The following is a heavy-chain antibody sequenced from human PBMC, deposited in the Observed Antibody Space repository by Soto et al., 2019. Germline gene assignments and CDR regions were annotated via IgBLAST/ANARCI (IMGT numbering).Heavy chain of an antibody. CDR3: ARRGTYYFYY. Sequence: SERLSLTCTASGDSINTFSYFWSWIRQHPQKGLEWIGYVHSSGNTYYNPSFKHRVTISIDTSDNKFSLNLGSVTAADTAVYYCARRGTYYFYYWGQGIRATVSS. CDR1: GDSINTFSYF. D-gene: IGHD2-15*01. CDR2: VHSSGNT. J-gene: IGHJ4*02. V-gene: IGHV4-31*03.